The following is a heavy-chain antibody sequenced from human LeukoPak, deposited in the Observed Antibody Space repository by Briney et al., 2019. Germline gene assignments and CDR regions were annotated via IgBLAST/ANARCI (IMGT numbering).Heavy chain of an antibody. V-gene: IGHV3-7*01. J-gene: IGHJ3*01. CDR1: GFTFSSYW. D-gene: IGHD1-26*01. Sequence: GGSLRLSCAASGFTFSSYWMSWVRQAPGKGLEWVASIKQDGSEKSYVDSVKGRVTISRDNAKNSLYLQMISVRAEDTGVYYCARCGGYYSCDYWGQGTMVTVSS. CDR2: IKQDGSEK. CDR3: ARCGGYYSCDY.